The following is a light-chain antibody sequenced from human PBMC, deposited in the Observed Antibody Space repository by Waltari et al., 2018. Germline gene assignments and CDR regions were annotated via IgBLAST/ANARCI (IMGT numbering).Light chain of an antibody. V-gene: IGLV1-40*01. CDR3: QSYDSSRSGWV. CDR2: GNS. J-gene: IGLJ3*02. Sequence: QSVLTQPPSVSGAPGQRVTISCTGSNSNIGAGYDVHWYQQLPGTAPKLLIYGNSNRPSGVPDRFSGSKSCTSASLAITGLQAEDEADYYCQSYDSSRSGWVFGGGTKLTVL. CDR1: NSNIGAGYD.